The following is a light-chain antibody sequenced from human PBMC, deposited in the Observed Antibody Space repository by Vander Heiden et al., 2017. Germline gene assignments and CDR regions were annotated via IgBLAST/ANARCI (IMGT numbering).Light chain of an antibody. V-gene: IGLV2-23*02. CDR1: RSDVGSYSL. CDR3: CSYAGSHSLV. Sequence: QSALTQPASVSGSPGQTITISCAGSRSDVGSYSLVSWYQHLPGKAPKLISFDVTKRPSGVSSRFSGSKSGNTASLTISSVQAEDEADYFCCSYAGSHSLVFGGGTRLTVL. CDR2: DVT. J-gene: IGLJ2*01.